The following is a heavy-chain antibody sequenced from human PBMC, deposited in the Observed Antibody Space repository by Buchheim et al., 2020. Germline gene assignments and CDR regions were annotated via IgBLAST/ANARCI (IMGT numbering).Heavy chain of an antibody. Sequence: QVQLVQSGAEVKKPGASVKVSCKASGYTFVDYYLHWVRQVPGQGLEWMGRISPYSGDTSHAQKFQGSVTMTTDTSITTAYMEVSRLRSDDTAIYYCAREVSAGRRFGYWGQGSL. CDR1: GYTFVDYY. CDR3: AREVSAGRRFGY. CDR2: ISPYSGDT. V-gene: IGHV1-2*06. D-gene: IGHD6-6*01. J-gene: IGHJ4*02.